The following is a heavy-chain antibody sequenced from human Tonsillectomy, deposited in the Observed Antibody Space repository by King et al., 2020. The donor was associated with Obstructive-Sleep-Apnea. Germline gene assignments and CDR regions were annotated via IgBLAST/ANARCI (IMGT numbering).Heavy chain of an antibody. CDR3: ARKEETYTNWFDP. CDR1: GFTFSSYS. J-gene: IGHJ5*02. Sequence: QLVQSGGGLVQPGGSLRLSCAASGFTFSSYSMIWVRQSPGKGLEWISYISSSGSVIFHAVSVKGRFTISRDNAKSSLYLQMNSLRVEDTAVYYCARKEETYTNWFDPWGQGTLVTVSS. V-gene: IGHV3-48*04. CDR2: ISSSGSVI. D-gene: IGHD4-11*01.